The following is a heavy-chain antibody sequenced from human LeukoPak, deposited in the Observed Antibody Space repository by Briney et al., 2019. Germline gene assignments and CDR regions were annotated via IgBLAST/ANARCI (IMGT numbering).Heavy chain of an antibody. CDR1: GFIFSSYA. Sequence: GWSLRLSCAASGFIFSSYAMSWVGQAPGKGLEWVSGVCGNRGNTYYPHFVKGRFTISSNNSQSPLYLQIDSLRADGPAEYYCSKHRSGNSYLSFGCWGQVTMVTVS. CDR3: SKHRSGNSYLSFGC. CDR2: VCGNRGNT. D-gene: IGHD2-15*01. J-gene: IGHJ4*02. V-gene: IGHV3-23*01.